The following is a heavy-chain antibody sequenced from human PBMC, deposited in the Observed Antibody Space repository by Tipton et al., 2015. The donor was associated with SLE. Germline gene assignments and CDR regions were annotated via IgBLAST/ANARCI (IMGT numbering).Heavy chain of an antibody. J-gene: IGHJ3*02. V-gene: IGHV3-21*01. CDR3: ARTKLYDFWSGKDAFDM. Sequence: SLRLSCAASGFTFSSYSMNWVRQAPGKGLEWVSSISSSSSYIYYADSVKGRFTISRDNAKNSLFLQMSSLRVEDTAVYYCARTKLYDFWSGKDAFDMWGQGTMVTVSS. CDR1: GFTFSSYS. D-gene: IGHD3-3*01. CDR2: ISSSSSYI.